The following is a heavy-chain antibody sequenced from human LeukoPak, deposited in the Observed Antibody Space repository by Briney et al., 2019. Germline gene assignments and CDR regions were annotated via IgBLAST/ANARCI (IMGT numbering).Heavy chain of an antibody. D-gene: IGHD3-16*01. CDR3: AREVGGSAFDI. J-gene: IGHJ3*02. V-gene: IGHV3-53*04. CDR1: GFTVSSNY. Sequence: GGSLRLSCAASGFTVSSNYMSWVRQAPGKGLEWVSIIYSGGSTYYADSVKGRFTISRHNSKNPLYLPMNSLRAEVTAVYYCAREVGGSAFDIWGQGTMVTVSS. CDR2: IYSGGST.